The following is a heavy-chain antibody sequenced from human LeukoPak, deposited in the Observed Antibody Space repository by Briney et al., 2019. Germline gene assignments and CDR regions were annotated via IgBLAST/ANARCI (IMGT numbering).Heavy chain of an antibody. J-gene: IGHJ3*02. CDR1: GFTFSSYA. CDR2: ISGSGGST. Sequence: GGSLRLSCAASGFTFSSYAMSWVRQAPGKGLEWVSAISGSGGSTYYADSVKGRFTISRDNSKNTLYLQMNSLRAEDTAVYYCAKLSSATMRSGLSFDIWGQGTMVTVSS. CDR3: AKLSSATMRSGLSFDI. D-gene: IGHD2-2*01. V-gene: IGHV3-23*01.